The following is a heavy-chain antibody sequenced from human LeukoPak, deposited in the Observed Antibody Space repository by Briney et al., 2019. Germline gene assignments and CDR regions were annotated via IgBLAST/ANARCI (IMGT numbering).Heavy chain of an antibody. D-gene: IGHD3-22*01. CDR2: IYSGGST. CDR3: ASRNYYDSSGLLDY. CDR1: GFTVSSNY. J-gene: IGHJ4*02. V-gene: IGHV3-53*01. Sequence: GGSLRLSCAASGFTVSSNYMSWVRQAPGKGLEWVSVIYSGGSTYYADSVKGRFTISRDNSKNTLYLQMNSLRAEDTAVYYCASRNYYDSSGLLDYWGQGTLSPSPQ.